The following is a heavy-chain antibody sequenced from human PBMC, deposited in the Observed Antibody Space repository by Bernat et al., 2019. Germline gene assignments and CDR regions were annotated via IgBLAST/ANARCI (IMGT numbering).Heavy chain of an antibody. CDR2: ISSGSSTI. Sequence: EVQLVESGGGLVQPGGSLRLSCAASGFTFSTYSMNWVRQAPGKGLEWVSYISSGSSTIYYADSVKGRFTISRDNAKNSLYLQMNRLRDEDTAVYYCARVRRDQLPRDYYMDVWGKGTTVTVSS. D-gene: IGHD2-2*01. J-gene: IGHJ6*03. V-gene: IGHV3-48*02. CDR1: GFTFSTYS. CDR3: ARVRRDQLPRDYYMDV.